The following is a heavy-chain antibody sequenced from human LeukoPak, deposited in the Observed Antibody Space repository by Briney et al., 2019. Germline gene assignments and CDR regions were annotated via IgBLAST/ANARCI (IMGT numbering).Heavy chain of an antibody. V-gene: IGHV3-7*01. CDR3: AGGQGYLIQL. CDR2: IKQDGSVA. D-gene: IGHD2-15*01. J-gene: IGHJ4*02. Sequence: HPGGSLRLSCVESGITFSSYWMNWVRQAPGKGLEWVAIIKQDGSVAHYVDSVKGRLTISRGNAKNSLYLQINNLRAEDTAVYYCAGGQGYLIQLWGQGTLVTVSS. CDR1: GITFSSYW.